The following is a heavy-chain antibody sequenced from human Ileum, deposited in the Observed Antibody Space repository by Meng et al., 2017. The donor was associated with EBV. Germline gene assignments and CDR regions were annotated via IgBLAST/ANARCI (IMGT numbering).Heavy chain of an antibody. D-gene: IGHD6-19*01. V-gene: IGHV4-61*08. J-gene: IGHJ4*02. CDR1: GGSVSSGGNY. Sequence: VQVRESGPGLVKPSETLSLTCSVPGGSVSSGGNYWSWIRQPPGKGLEWIGYIYNSGSTNYNPSLKSRVTISVDTSKNQFSLKLSSVTAADTAVYYCARDGYSSGSDWGQGTLVTVSS. CDR2: IYNSGST. CDR3: ARDGYSSGSD.